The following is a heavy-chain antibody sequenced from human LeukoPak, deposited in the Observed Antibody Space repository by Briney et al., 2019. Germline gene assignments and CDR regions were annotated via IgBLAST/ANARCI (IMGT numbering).Heavy chain of an antibody. CDR2: IKSKTNGGTT. V-gene: IGHV3-15*01. D-gene: IGHD2-15*01. J-gene: IGHJ4*02. CDR3: TTEGGHLHSNPFDY. CDR1: GFTFSNGW. Sequence: GGSLRLSCAASGFTFSNGWMSWVRQAPGKGLEWVGHIKSKTNGGTTDYAAPVKGGFSTSRDDSRTTVYLQMNSLKTEDTAVYYCTTEGGHLHSNPFDYWGQGTLVTVSS.